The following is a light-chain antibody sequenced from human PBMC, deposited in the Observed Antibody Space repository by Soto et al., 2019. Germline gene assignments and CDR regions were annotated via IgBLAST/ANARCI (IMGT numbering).Light chain of an antibody. CDR3: QQFRTSVT. Sequence: ESVLTQSPGTLSLSPGERATLSCRASQSIGNNYLAWYQQKPGQAPRLLIDGSSTRATGIPDRFSGSGSGTDFTLTISRLEPEDFAVYYCQQFRTSVTFGQGTKVDIK. CDR1: QSIGNNY. V-gene: IGKV3-20*01. CDR2: GSS. J-gene: IGKJ1*01.